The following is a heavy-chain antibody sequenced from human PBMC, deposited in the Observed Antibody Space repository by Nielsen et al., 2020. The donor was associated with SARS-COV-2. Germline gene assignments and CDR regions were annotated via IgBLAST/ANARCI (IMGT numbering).Heavy chain of an antibody. V-gene: IGHV3-7*03. D-gene: IGHD5-12*01. CDR3: AREASGYDHYKYGMDV. CDR1: GFTFSSYW. J-gene: IGHJ6*02. Sequence: GGSLRLSCEASGFTFSSYWMTWVRQAPGKGLEWVASIKQGGNERYYVDSVKGRFTISRDDAQKSVYLQMNSLRAEDTAVYYCAREASGYDHYKYGMDVWGLGATVTVSS. CDR2: IKQGGNER.